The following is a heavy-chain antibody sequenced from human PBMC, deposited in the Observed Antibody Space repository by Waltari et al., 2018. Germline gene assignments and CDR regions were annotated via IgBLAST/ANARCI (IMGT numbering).Heavy chain of an antibody. J-gene: IGHJ3*02. CDR3: ARPSSLHTAMVTEDAFDI. CDR2: IYPGDSET. V-gene: IGHV5-51*03. CDR1: GYSFTSYW. Sequence: EVQLVQSGAEVKKPGESLKISCKGSGYSFTSYWIGWVRQLPGKGLEWMGIIYPGDSETIYSPSFQGQVTISSDKSISTAYLQWSSLKASDTAMYYCARPSSLHTAMVTEDAFDIWGQGTMVTVSS. D-gene: IGHD5-18*01.